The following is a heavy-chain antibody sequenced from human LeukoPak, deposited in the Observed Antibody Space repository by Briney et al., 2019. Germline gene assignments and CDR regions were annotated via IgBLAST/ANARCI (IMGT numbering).Heavy chain of an antibody. CDR1: GYTFTSYA. V-gene: IGHV1-2*02. CDR3: ARGSGDFWSELGGFDY. D-gene: IGHD3-3*01. CDR2: INPDSGGT. J-gene: IGHJ4*02. Sequence: ASVKVSCKASGYTFTSYAMNWVRQAPGQGLEWMGWINPDSGGTNYAQKFQGRVTMTRDTSISTAYMELSRLRSDDTAVYYCARGSGDFWSELGGFDYWGQGTLVTVSS.